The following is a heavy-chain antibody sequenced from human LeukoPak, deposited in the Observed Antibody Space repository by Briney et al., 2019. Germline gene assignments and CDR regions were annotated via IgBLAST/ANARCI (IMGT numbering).Heavy chain of an antibody. D-gene: IGHD3-9*01. J-gene: IGHJ4*02. V-gene: IGHV3-21*01. Sequence: GGSLRLSCAASGFTFSSYSMNWVRQAPGKGLEWVSSISSSSSYIYYADSVKGPFTISRDNAKNSLYLQMNSLRAEDTAVYYCARDHYDILTGSAPLDFDYWGQGTLVTVSS. CDR3: ARDHYDILTGSAPLDFDY. CDR1: GFTFSSYS. CDR2: ISSSSSYI.